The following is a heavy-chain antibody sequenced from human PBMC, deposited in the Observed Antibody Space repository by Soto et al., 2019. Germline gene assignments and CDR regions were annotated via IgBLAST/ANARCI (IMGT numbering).Heavy chain of an antibody. J-gene: IGHJ6*02. CDR1: GYSFTSYA. CDR3: ARDQDIVVVPDAIQTNYYYGMDV. V-gene: IGHV1-3*01. CDR2: INAGNGNT. D-gene: IGHD2-2*02. Sequence: XSVKVSCKASGYSFTSYAMHWVRQAPGQRLEWMGWINAGNGNTKYSQKFQGRVTITRDTSASTAYMELSSLRSEDTAVYYCARDQDIVVVPDAIQTNYYYGMDVWGQGTTVTVSS.